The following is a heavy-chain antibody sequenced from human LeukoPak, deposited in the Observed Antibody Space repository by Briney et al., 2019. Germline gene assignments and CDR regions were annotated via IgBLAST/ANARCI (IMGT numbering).Heavy chain of an antibody. CDR1: GGSISSGDYY. V-gene: IGHV4-30-4*08. CDR3: ARRPLSDTMIVVPEAAFDI. J-gene: IGHJ3*02. D-gene: IGHD3-22*01. CDR2: IYYSGST. Sequence: PSQTLSLTCTVSGGSISSGDYYWSWIRQPPGKGLEWIGYIYYSGSTYYNPSLKSRVTISVDTSKNQFSLKLSSVTAADTAVYYCARRPLSDTMIVVPEAAFDIWGQGTMVTVSS.